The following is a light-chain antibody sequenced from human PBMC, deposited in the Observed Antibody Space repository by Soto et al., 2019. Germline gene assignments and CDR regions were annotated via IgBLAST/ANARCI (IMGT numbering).Light chain of an antibody. Sequence: EVVLTQSPGTLSLSPGERATLSCRASQSVGSSYLAWYQQKPGQAPRVLIYGASTRATGIPDRFSSSGSGTDFTLTISSLEPEDFAVYYCQQYGASPTFGQGTKVDIK. CDR1: QSVGSSY. V-gene: IGKV3-20*01. J-gene: IGKJ1*01. CDR3: QQYGASPT. CDR2: GAS.